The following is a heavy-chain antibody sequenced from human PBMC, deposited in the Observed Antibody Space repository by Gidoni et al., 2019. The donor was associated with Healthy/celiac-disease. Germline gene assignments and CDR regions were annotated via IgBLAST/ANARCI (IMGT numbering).Heavy chain of an antibody. Sequence: QVQLVQSGAEGKKPGSSVKVSCKASGGTFSSYAISWVRQAPGQGLEWMGGIIPIFGTANYAQKFQGRVTITADESTSTAYMELSSLRSEDTYVYYCASSGYGSGSYYYFDYWGQGTLVTVSS. V-gene: IGHV1-69*01. CDR2: IIPIFGTA. J-gene: IGHJ4*02. CDR3: ASSGYGSGSYYYFDY. CDR1: GGTFSSYA. D-gene: IGHD3-10*01.